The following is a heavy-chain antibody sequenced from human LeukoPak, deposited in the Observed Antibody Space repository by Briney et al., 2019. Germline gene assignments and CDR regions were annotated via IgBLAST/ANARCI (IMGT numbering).Heavy chain of an antibody. CDR1: GGSISSYY. CDR2: IYTSGST. D-gene: IGHD3-3*01. Sequence: SETLSLTCTVSGGSISSYYWSWIRQPAGKGLEWIGRIYTSGSTNYNPSLKSRVTMSVDTSKNQFSLKLSSVTAADTAVYYCARGTHYDFWSGPSETFDYWGQGTLVTVSS. CDR3: ARGTHYDFWSGPSETFDY. J-gene: IGHJ4*02. V-gene: IGHV4-4*07.